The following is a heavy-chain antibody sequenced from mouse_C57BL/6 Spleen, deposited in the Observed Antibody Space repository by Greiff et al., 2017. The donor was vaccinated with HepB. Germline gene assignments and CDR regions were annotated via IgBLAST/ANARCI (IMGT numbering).Heavy chain of an antibody. V-gene: IGHV10-1*01. J-gene: IGHJ3*01. CDR1: GFSFNTYA. Sequence: EVMLVESGGGLVQPKGSLKLSCAASGFSFNTYAMNWVRQAPGKGLEWVARIRSKSNNYATYYADSVKDRFTISRDDSESMLYLQMNNLKTEDTAMYYCVRRDWEGAWFAYWGQGTLVTVSA. D-gene: IGHD4-1*01. CDR3: VRRDWEGAWFAY. CDR2: IRSKSNNYAT.